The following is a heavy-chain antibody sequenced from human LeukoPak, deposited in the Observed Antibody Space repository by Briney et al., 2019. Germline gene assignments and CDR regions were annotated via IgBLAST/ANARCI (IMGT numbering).Heavy chain of an antibody. D-gene: IGHD2-15*01. CDR1: GFAVSSRA. CDR2: ITNNAGKT. Sequence: GGSLRLSCAPSGFAVSSRAMSWVRQAPGKRLEWLASITNNAGKTYYADSVRGRFTISRDETQTTVYLAMHSLRVEDTALYYCEKDHPSAGWPAFDYWGLGTLVVVSS. CDR3: EKDHPSAGWPAFDY. J-gene: IGHJ4*01. V-gene: IGHV3-23*05.